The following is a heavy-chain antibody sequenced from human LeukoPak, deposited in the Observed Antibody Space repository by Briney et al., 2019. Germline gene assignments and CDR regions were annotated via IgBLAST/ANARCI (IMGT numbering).Heavy chain of an antibody. J-gene: IGHJ5*02. V-gene: IGHV3-48*03. CDR2: ISSSGSTI. CDR3: ARAIAAAARWFDP. Sequence: PGGSLRLSCVASGFTYSSYEMNWVRQAPGKGLEWVSYISSSGSTIHYADSVKGRFTISRDNAKNSLSLQMNSLRAEDTAVYYCARAIAAAARWFDPWGQGTLVTVSS. D-gene: IGHD6-13*01. CDR1: GFTYSSYE.